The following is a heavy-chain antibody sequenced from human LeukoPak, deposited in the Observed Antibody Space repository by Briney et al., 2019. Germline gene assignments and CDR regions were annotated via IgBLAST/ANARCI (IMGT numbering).Heavy chain of an antibody. CDR1: GGSISSSSYY. CDR3: ARRNLNWGSIDY. V-gene: IGHV4-39*01. Sequence: SETLSLTCTVSGGSISSSSYYWGWIRQSPGKGLEWIGSIYYSGITYYNPSLKSRVTISVDTSKNQFSLKLNSVTAADTAVYYCARRNLNWGSIDYWGQGTLVTVSS. D-gene: IGHD1-14*01. J-gene: IGHJ4*02. CDR2: IYYSGIT.